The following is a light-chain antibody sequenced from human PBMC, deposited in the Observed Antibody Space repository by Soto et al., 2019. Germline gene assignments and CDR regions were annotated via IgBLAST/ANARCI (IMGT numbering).Light chain of an antibody. Sequence: EIVLTQSPGTLSLSPGERATLSCRASQSISSYLAWYQQKPGQAPRLLIYGASNRATGIPDRFGGSGSGADFTLTISRLEPEDFAVYYCQQYGSSPRTFGQGTKV. CDR1: QSISSY. CDR2: GAS. V-gene: IGKV3-20*01. CDR3: QQYGSSPRT. J-gene: IGKJ1*01.